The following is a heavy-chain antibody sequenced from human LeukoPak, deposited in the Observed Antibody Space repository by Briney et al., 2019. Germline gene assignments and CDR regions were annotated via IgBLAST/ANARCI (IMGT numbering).Heavy chain of an antibody. J-gene: IGHJ4*02. CDR1: GGSISSSNW. D-gene: IGHD3-22*01. CDR3: ARVRLADYYDSSGYSGGPYFDY. Sequence: PSETLSLTCAVSGGSISSSNWWSWVRQPPGKGLEWIGEIYHSGSTNYNPSLKSRVTISVDKSKNQFSLKLSSVTAADTAVYYCARVRLADYYDSSGYSGGPYFDYWGQGTLATVSS. CDR2: IYHSGST. V-gene: IGHV4-4*02.